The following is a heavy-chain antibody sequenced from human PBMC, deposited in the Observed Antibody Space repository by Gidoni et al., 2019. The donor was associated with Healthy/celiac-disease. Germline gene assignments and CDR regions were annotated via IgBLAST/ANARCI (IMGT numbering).Heavy chain of an antibody. CDR2: ISSSGSTI. CDR3: AREPPRRYCSGGSCYHSQLGGGGFDY. D-gene: IGHD2-15*01. V-gene: IGHV3-21*01. Sequence: EVQLVESGGGLVKPGGSLRLSCAASGFTFSSYSMNWVRQAPGKGLEWVSSISSSGSTIYYADSVKGRFTISRDNAKNSLYLQMTSLRAEDTAVYYCAREPPRRYCSGGSCYHSQLGGGGFDYWGQGTLVTVSS. J-gene: IGHJ4*02. CDR1: GFTFSSYS.